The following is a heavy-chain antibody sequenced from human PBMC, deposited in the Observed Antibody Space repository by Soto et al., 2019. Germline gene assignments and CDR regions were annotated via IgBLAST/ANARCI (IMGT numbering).Heavy chain of an antibody. V-gene: IGHV3-23*01. CDR1: GFTFSSYA. CDR3: AKGSLLPDYFDY. CDR2: ISGSGGST. D-gene: IGHD3-10*01. Sequence: PGGSLRLSCAASGFTFSSYAMSWVRQAPGKGLEWVSAISGSGGSTYYADSVKGRFTISRDNSKNTLYLQMSSLRAEDTAVYYCAKGSLLPDYFDYWGQGTLVTVSS. J-gene: IGHJ4*02.